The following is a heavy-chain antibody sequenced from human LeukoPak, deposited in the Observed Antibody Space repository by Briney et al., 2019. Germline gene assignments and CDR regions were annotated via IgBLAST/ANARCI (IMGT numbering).Heavy chain of an antibody. CDR2: IYYSGST. J-gene: IGHJ4*02. V-gene: IGHV4-59*01. Sequence: SETLSLTCTVSGGSISSYYWSWIRQPPGKGLEWIGFIYYSGSTNYNPSLKSRVTISVDTSKNQFSLKLSSVTAADTAVYYCARVNGYYYFDYWGQGTLVTVSS. CDR1: GGSISSYY. CDR3: ARVNGYYYFDY. D-gene: IGHD2-8*01.